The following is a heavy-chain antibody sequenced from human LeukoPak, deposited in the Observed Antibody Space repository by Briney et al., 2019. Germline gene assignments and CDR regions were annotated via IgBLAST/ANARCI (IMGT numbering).Heavy chain of an antibody. V-gene: IGHV3-7*01. D-gene: IGHD5-12*01. J-gene: IGHJ4*02. CDR2: IKQDGSEK. CDR3: ARAGGYASSWAY. CDR1: GFTFSSYW. Sequence: GGSLRLSCAASGFTFSSYWMSGVRQAPGKGLEWVANIKQDGSEKNYVDSVKGRFTISRDNAKNSLDLQMDSLRAEDTAVYYCARAGGYASSWAYWGQGTLVTVSS.